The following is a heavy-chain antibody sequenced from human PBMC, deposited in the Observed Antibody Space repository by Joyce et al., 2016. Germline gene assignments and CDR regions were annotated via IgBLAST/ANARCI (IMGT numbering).Heavy chain of an antibody. V-gene: IGHV3-30*03. CDR3: AGGILTGYFDY. D-gene: IGHD3-9*01. CDR1: GFTFSNYG. Sequence: QGQLVESGGGVVQPGRSLRLSCAAPGFTFSNYGMHWVRQAPGKGLEWVAVISYDGSNKHYGDSVKGRFTISRDNSKNTLYLQMNSLRAEDTAVYYCAGGILTGYFDYWGQGTLVTVSS. CDR2: ISYDGSNK. J-gene: IGHJ4*02.